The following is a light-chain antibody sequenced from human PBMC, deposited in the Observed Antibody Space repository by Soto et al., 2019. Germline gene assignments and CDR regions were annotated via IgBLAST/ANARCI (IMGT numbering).Light chain of an antibody. CDR2: GAS. CDR1: QAIRGD. J-gene: IGKJ1*01. Sequence: AIQMTQSPSSLSAAIGDTVTITCRAIQAIRGDLGWYQQKPGKSPKLLIYGASTLESGVPSRFGGSGSGTDFSLTISGLQAEDFATYYCLQDNDYPWTFGQGTKLEI. V-gene: IGKV1-6*01. CDR3: LQDNDYPWT.